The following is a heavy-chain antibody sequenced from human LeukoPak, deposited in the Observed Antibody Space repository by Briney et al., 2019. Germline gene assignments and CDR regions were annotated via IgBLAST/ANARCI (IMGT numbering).Heavy chain of an antibody. J-gene: IGHJ4*02. Sequence: PGGSLRLSCAATGFTFSSYAMSWVRQAPGKGLEWVSAISGSGGSTYYADSVKGRFTISRDNSKNTLYLQMNSLRAEDTAVYYCAKKIAVAGTVDYWGQGTLVTVSS. CDR2: ISGSGGST. D-gene: IGHD6-19*01. CDR3: AKKIAVAGTVDY. CDR1: GFTFSSYA. V-gene: IGHV3-23*01.